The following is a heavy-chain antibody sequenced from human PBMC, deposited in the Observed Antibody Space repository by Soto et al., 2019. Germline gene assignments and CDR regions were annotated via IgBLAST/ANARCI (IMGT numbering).Heavy chain of an antibody. Sequence: SCKASGYTFTSYGISWVRQAPGKGLEWVAVISYDGSNKYYADSVKGRFTISRDNSKNTLYLQMNSLRAEDTAVYYCARTYDLLTGYATDYWGQGTLVTVSS. CDR3: ARTYDLLTGYATDY. V-gene: IGHV3-30*03. D-gene: IGHD3-9*01. CDR1: GYTFTSYG. J-gene: IGHJ4*02. CDR2: ISYDGSNK.